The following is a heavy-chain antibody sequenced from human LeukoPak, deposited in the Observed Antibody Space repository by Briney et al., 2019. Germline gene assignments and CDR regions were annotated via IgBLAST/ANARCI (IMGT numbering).Heavy chain of an antibody. J-gene: IGHJ6*03. D-gene: IGHD5-24*01. CDR3: ARAYIVNTNGDNVYYYMDV. CDR2: IIPIFGTA. CDR1: GGTFNSYA. Sequence: SVNVSFKASGGTFNSYAISWVRQAPGQGLEWMGGIIPIFGTANYAQKVQGRVTITTDESTTTAYMELSSLRSEDTDVYYCARAYIVNTNGDNVYYYMDVWGTGTTVTVSS. V-gene: IGHV1-69*05.